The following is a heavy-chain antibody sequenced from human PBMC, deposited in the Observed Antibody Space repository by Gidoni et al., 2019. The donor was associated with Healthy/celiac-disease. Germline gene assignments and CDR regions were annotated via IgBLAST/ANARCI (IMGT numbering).Heavy chain of an antibody. CDR1: GGSISSSNW. Sequence: QVQLQESGPGLVKPSGTLSLTCAVSGGSISSSNWWSWVRQPPGTGLEWIGEIYHSGSTNYNPSIKSRVTISVDKSKNQFSLKLSSVTAADTAVYYCASYRAPNCGGDCYPIDYWGQGTLVTVSS. V-gene: IGHV4-4*02. CDR3: ASYRAPNCGGDCYPIDY. J-gene: IGHJ4*02. CDR2: IYHSGST. D-gene: IGHD2-21*02.